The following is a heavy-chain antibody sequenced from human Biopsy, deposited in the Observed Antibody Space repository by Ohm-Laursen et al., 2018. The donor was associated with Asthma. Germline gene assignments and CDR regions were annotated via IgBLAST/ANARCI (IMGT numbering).Heavy chain of an antibody. Sequence: SSVKVSCKASGDSLGSFINYAISWVRQAPRQGLEWMGGLIPVLGTADYAPMFEGRVTITADESTSTAYLELTSLRFEDTAVYYCARGYSGADRIVYYYSGMEVWGQGTTVTVSS. CDR2: LIPVLGTA. D-gene: IGHD5-12*01. CDR1: GDSLGSFINYA. J-gene: IGHJ6*02. CDR3: ARGYSGADRIVYYYSGMEV. V-gene: IGHV1-69*01.